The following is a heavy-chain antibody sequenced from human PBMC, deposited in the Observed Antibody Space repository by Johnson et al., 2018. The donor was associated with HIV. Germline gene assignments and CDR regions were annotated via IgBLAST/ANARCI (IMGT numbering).Heavy chain of an antibody. CDR2: IWYDGSNK. Sequence: QVKLVESGGGVVQPGRSLRLSCAASGFTFSSYGMHWVRQAPGKGLEWVAVIWYDGSNKYYADSVKGRFTISRDNSKNTLYLQMNSLRAEDTAVYYCAKDEIAAPLAFDIWGQGTMVTVSS. CDR1: GFTFSSYG. J-gene: IGHJ3*02. D-gene: IGHD6-25*01. CDR3: AKDEIAAPLAFDI. V-gene: IGHV3-33*06.